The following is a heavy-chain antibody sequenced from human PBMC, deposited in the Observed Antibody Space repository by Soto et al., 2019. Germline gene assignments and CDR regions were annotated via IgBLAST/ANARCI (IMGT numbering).Heavy chain of an antibody. Sequence: EVQLLESGGGLVQPGGSLRLSYAASGFTFSSYAMSWVRQAPGKGLEWVSAISGSGGSTYYADSVKGRFTISRDNSKNTLYLQMNSLRAEDTAVYYCAKDSRLYYDILTGTVDYWGQGTLVTVSS. CDR2: ISGSGGST. CDR1: GFTFSSYA. J-gene: IGHJ4*02. CDR3: AKDSRLYYDILTGTVDY. D-gene: IGHD3-9*01. V-gene: IGHV3-23*01.